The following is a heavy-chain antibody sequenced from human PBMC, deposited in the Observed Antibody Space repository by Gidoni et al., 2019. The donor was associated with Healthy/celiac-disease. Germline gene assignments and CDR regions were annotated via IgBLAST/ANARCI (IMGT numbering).Heavy chain of an antibody. Sequence: QVTLRESGPALVKPTQTLTLTCTFSGFSLSTSGMCVRWIRQPPGKALEWLARIDWDDDKYYSTSLKTRLTISKDTSKNQVVLTMTNMDPVDTATYYCARMISIAAAGTKLFDYWGQGTLVTVSS. CDR1: GFSLSTSGMC. V-gene: IGHV2-70*15. CDR2: IDWDDDK. J-gene: IGHJ4*02. D-gene: IGHD6-13*01. CDR3: ARMISIAAAGTKLFDY.